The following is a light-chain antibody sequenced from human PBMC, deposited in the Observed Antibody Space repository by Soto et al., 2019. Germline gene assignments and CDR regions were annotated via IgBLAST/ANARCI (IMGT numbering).Light chain of an antibody. CDR2: AAS. V-gene: IGKV1-27*01. CDR1: QGISNF. Sequence: DIQMTQSPASLSASVGDRVTITCRASQGISNFLAWYQQKPGKVPKLLISAASTWQSGVPSRFSGSGSGTDFTITITSLQPEDVATYYCQKYSSVITFGQGTRLEIK. CDR3: QKYSSVIT. J-gene: IGKJ5*01.